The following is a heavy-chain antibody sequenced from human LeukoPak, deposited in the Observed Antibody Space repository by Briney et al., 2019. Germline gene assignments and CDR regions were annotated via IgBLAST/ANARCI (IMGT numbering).Heavy chain of an antibody. J-gene: IGHJ3*02. Sequence: ASVKVSCKASGYTFTGYYMHWVRKAPGQGLEWMGWINPNSGGTNYAQKFQGRVTMTRDMSISTAYMELSRLRSDDTAVYYCARGRRKGSGSYLAAFDIWGQGTMVTVSS. V-gene: IGHV1-2*02. CDR2: INPNSGGT. CDR3: ARGRRKGSGSYLAAFDI. CDR1: GYTFTGYY. D-gene: IGHD3-10*01.